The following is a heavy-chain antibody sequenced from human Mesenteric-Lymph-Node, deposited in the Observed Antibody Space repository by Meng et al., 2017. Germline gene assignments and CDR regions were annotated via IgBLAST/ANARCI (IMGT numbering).Heavy chain of an antibody. Sequence: QVQLQQWGAGLLKPSETRSLTCAVYGGSFSNYYWNWIRQSPGKGLEWIGEVSHGGTTNYNPSLKSRVSISVDTSSNQFSLELTSVTAAGTAVYYCATLGLGWSGFDFWGQGTLVTVSS. CDR3: ATLGLGWSGFDF. V-gene: IGHV4-34*01. J-gene: IGHJ4*02. CDR1: GGSFSNYY. CDR2: VSHGGTT. D-gene: IGHD6-19*01.